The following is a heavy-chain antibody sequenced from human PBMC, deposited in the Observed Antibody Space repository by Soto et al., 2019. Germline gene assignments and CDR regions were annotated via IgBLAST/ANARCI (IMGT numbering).Heavy chain of an antibody. V-gene: IGHV1-58*01. J-gene: IGHJ4*02. D-gene: IGHD1-26*01. CDR3: AALLVGATTGVDY. CDR2: IVVGSGNT. CDR1: GFTFTSSA. Sequence: QMQLVQSGPEVKKPGTSVKVSCKASGFTFTSSAVQWVRQARGQRLEWIGWIVVGSGNTNYAQKFQERVXXTXDXSTSTAYMELSSLRSQDTAVYYCAALLVGATTGVDYWGQGTLVTVSS.